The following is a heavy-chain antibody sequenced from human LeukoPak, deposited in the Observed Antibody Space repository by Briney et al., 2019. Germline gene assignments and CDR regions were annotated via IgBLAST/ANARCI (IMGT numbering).Heavy chain of an antibody. CDR1: GYTFTGYY. J-gene: IGHJ6*02. V-gene: IGHV1-2*02. CDR3: ARAPTVTTLYYYYGMDV. CDR2: INPNSSGT. D-gene: IGHD4-17*01. Sequence: ASVKVSCKASGYTFTGYYMHWVRQAPGQGLEWMGWINPNSSGTKYAQKFQGSVTMTKDTSISTAYMELSRLRSDDPAVYYCARAPTVTTLYYYYGMDVWGQGTTVTVSS.